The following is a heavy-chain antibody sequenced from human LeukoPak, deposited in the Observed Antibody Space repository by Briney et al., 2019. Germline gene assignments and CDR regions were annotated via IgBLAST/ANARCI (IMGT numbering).Heavy chain of an antibody. Sequence: PGGSLRLSCAASGFTFSSYSMNWVRQAPGKGLEWVSSISSSSSYIYYADSVKGRFTISRDNAKNSLYLQMNSLRAEDTAVYYCARLNRYSSSWYWSSDYYYGMDVWGRGTTVTVSS. J-gene: IGHJ6*02. CDR1: GFTFSSYS. D-gene: IGHD6-13*01. CDR3: ARLNRYSSSWYWSSDYYYGMDV. V-gene: IGHV3-21*01. CDR2: ISSSSSYI.